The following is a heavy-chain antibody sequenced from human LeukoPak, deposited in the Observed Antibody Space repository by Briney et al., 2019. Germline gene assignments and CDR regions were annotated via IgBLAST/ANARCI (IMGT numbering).Heavy chain of an antibody. D-gene: IGHD4-17*01. J-gene: IGHJ4*02. CDR1: GGSFSGYY. V-gene: IGHV4-34*01. CDR3: ARVGYGDYYFDY. CDR2: INHSGST. Sequence: PSETLSLTCAVYGGSFSGYYWSWIRQPPGKGLEWIGEINHSGSTNYNPSLKSRATISVDTSKNQFSLKLSSVTAADTAVYYCARVGYGDYYFDYWGQGTLVTVSS.